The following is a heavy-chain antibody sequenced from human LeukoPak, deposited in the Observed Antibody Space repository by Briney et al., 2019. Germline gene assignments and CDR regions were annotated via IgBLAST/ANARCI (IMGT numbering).Heavy chain of an antibody. Sequence: GGSLRLSCAASGVTFSSYAMSWVRQAPGKGLEWVSAISVSGDSTNYADSVKGRFTISRDNSKNTLYLQMNSLRAEDTAVYYCAKVFFMDYWGQGTLVTVSS. V-gene: IGHV3-23*01. CDR3: AKVFFMDY. D-gene: IGHD2-8*01. CDR2: ISVSGDST. CDR1: GVTFSSYA. J-gene: IGHJ4*02.